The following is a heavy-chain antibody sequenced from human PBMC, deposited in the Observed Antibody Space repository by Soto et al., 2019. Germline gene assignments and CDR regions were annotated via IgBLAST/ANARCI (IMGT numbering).Heavy chain of an antibody. CDR3: ARAYDFWSGYYFGSYYYYGMDV. J-gene: IGHJ6*02. V-gene: IGHV4-34*01. CDR1: GESFSGYY. CDR2: INHSGST. Sequence: SETLSLTCAVYGESFSGYYWSWIRQPPGKGLEWIGEINHSGSTNYNPSLKSRVTISVDTSKNQFSLKLSSVTAADTAVYYCARAYDFWSGYYFGSYYYYGMDVWGQGTTVTVSS. D-gene: IGHD3-3*01.